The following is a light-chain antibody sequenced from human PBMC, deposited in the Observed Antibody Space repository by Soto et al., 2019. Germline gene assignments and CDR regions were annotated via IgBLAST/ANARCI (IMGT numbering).Light chain of an antibody. CDR2: DAS. J-gene: IGKJ5*01. Sequence: ELVLTQSPATLSLSPGERATLSCGASQSVSSSYLAWYQQKPGLAPRLLIYDASTRATGIPARFSGSGSGTEFTLTIGSLEPEDFAVYYCQQRSNWITFGQGTRREIK. CDR3: QQRSNWIT. V-gene: IGKV3D-20*02. CDR1: QSVSSSY.